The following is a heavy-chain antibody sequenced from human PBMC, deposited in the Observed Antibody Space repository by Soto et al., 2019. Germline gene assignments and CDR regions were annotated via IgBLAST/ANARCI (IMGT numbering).Heavy chain of an antibody. Sequence: GSLRLSCSASGFTFTNYAIHWIRQTPGKGLEWIGYIYYSGSTNYNPSLKSRVTISVDTSKNQFSLKLSSVTAADTAVYYCARVVSSWYYGMDVWGQGTTVTVSS. CDR1: GFTFTNYA. CDR3: ARVVSSWYYGMDV. D-gene: IGHD2-2*01. J-gene: IGHJ6*02. CDR2: IYYSGST. V-gene: IGHV4-59*01.